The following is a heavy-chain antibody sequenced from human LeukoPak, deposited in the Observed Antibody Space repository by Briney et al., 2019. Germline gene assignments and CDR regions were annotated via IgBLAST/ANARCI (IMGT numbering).Heavy chain of an antibody. CDR1: NDSIKDYY. J-gene: IGHJ3*02. Sequence: ASETLSLTCTVSNDSIKDYYWNWIRQPPGKGLEWIGFISNSGSTNYNPSLKSRVTMSIDTSKNQFSLKLSSVTAADTAVYYCARVLLSRYYYNSRGGAFDIWGQGTMVTVSS. CDR3: ARVLLSRYYYNSRGGAFDI. V-gene: IGHV4-59*08. CDR2: ISNSGST. D-gene: IGHD3-22*01.